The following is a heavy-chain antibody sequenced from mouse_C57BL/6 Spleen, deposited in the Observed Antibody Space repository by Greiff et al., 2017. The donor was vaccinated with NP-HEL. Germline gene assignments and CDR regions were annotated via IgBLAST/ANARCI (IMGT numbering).Heavy chain of an antibody. CDR3: ARAYYDYAYYYAMDY. Sequence: EVNVVESEGGLVQPGSSMKLSCTASGFTFSDYYMAWVRQVPEKGLEWVANINYDGSTTYYLDSLKSRFIISRDNSKNILYLQMSSLKSEDTATYYCARAYYDYAYYYAMDYWGQGTSVTVAS. CDR2: INYDGSTT. J-gene: IGHJ4*01. V-gene: IGHV5-16*01. D-gene: IGHD2-4*01. CDR1: GFTFSDYY.